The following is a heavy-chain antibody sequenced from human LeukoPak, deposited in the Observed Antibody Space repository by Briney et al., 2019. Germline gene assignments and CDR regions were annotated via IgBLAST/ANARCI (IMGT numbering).Heavy chain of an antibody. Sequence: PSETLSLTCTVSGGSISSYYWSWIRQPPGKGLEWIGYIYYSGSTNYNPSLKSRVTISVDTSKNQFSLKLSSVTAADTAVYYCARVLYCSGGSCYWDYYYYMDVWGKGITVTVSS. CDR3: ARVLYCSGGSCYWDYYYYMDV. CDR2: IYYSGST. V-gene: IGHV4-59*01. D-gene: IGHD2-15*01. CDR1: GGSISSYY. J-gene: IGHJ6*03.